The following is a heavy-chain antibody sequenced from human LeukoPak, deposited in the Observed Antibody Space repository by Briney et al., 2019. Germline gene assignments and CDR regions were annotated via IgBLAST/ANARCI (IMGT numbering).Heavy chain of an antibody. CDR2: VSFSGGIT. Sequence: GGSLRLSCAASGFTFSSYTMTWVREAPGKGLEWVSSVSFSGGITYYADSVKGRFTISRDNSKNTMYLQMNSLRAEDTAVYYCANEEGYFDYWGQGTLVTVSS. CDR1: GFTFSSYT. CDR3: ANEEGYFDY. J-gene: IGHJ4*02. D-gene: IGHD2-15*01. V-gene: IGHV3-23*01.